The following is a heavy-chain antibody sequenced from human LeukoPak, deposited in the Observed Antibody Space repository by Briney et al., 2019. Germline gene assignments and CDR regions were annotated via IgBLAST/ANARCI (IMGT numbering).Heavy chain of an antibody. V-gene: IGHV1-69*13. J-gene: IGHJ6*02. CDR1: GGTFSSYA. CDR2: IIPIFGTA. CDR3: ARAASLPTDGWYSDRDYYYGMDV. Sequence: SVKVSCKASGGTFSSYAISWVRQAPGQGLEWMGGIIPIFGTANYAQKFQGRVTITADESTSTAYMELSSLRSEDTAVYYCARAASLPTDGWYSDRDYYYGMDVWGQGTTVTVSS. D-gene: IGHD6-19*01.